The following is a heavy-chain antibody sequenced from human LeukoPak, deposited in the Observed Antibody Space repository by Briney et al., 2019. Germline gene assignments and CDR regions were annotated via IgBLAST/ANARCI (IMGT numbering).Heavy chain of an antibody. Sequence: GGSLRLSCAASGFTVSSNYMSWVRQAPGKGLEWVSVIYSGGSTYYAESVKGRFIIARDNSKNTLYLQMNSLRAEDTAVYYCANLWFGESTYLNDAFDIWGQGTMVTVSS. CDR3: ANLWFGESTYLNDAFDI. J-gene: IGHJ3*02. V-gene: IGHV3-66*01. CDR1: GFTVSSNY. CDR2: IYSGGST. D-gene: IGHD3-10*01.